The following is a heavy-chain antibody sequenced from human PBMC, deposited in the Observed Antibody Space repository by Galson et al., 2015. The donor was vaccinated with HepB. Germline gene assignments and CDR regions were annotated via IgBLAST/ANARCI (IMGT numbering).Heavy chain of an antibody. D-gene: IGHD3-10*01. CDR3: ATFLGGYYGSGSYYNQYYFDY. CDR2: ISGSGGST. V-gene: IGHV3-23*01. J-gene: IGHJ4*02. CDR1: GFTFSSYA. Sequence: SLRLSCAASGFTFSSYAMSWVRQAPGKGLEWVSAISGSGGSTYYADSVKGRFTISRDNSKNTLYLQMNSLRAEDTAVYYCATFLGGYYGSGSYYNQYYFDYWGQGTLVTVSS.